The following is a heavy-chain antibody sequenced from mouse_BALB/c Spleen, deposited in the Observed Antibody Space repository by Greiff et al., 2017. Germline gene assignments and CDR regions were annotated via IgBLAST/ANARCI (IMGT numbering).Heavy chain of an antibody. J-gene: IGHJ4*01. CDR1: GFSLTSYG. CDR3: ARDFYYGYDYAMDY. CDR2: IWSGGST. Sequence: VQLQQSGPGLVQPSQSLSITCTVSGFSLTSYGVHWVRQSPGKGLEWLGVIWSGGSTDYNAAFISRLSISKDNSKSQVFLKMNSLQTDDTAMYYCARDFYYGYDYAMDYWGQGTSVTVSS. V-gene: IGHV2-4-1*01. D-gene: IGHD2-2*01.